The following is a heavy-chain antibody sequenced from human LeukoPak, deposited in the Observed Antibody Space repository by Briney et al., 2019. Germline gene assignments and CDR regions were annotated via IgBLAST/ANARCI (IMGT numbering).Heavy chain of an antibody. Sequence: SETLSLTCTVSGGSVNSHNNYWSWTRQPPGKGLEWIGYIYYGGTTNYNPSLRSRVTISVDTSKNQFSLDLSSVTAADTAVYYCVRGRVKGKYWGQGTLVTVSS. CDR3: VRGRVKGKY. CDR2: IYYGGTT. J-gene: IGHJ4*02. CDR1: GGSVNSHNNY. V-gene: IGHV4-61*01. D-gene: IGHD2/OR15-2a*01.